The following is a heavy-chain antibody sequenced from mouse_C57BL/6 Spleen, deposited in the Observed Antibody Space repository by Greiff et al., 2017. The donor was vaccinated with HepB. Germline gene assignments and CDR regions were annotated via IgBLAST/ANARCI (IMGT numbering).Heavy chain of an antibody. V-gene: IGHV5-6*01. J-gene: IGHJ3*01. CDR3: ARSHYSNSWFAY. D-gene: IGHD2-5*01. Sequence: EVHLVESGGDLVKPGGSLKLSCAASGFTFSSYGMSWVRQTPDKRLEWVATISSGGSYTYYPDSVKGRFTISRDNAKNTLYLQMSSLKSEDTAMYYCARSHYSNSWFAYWGQGTLVTVSA. CDR2: ISSGGSYT. CDR1: GFTFSSYG.